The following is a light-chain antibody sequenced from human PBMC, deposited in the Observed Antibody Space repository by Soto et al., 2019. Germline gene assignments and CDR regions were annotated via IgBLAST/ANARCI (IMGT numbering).Light chain of an antibody. CDR2: AAS. J-gene: IGKJ1*01. CDR1: QGISNY. Sequence: DIQMTQSPSSLSASVGDRVTITCRASQGISNYLVWYQQKEGQVPKLLIYAASTLQSGVPSRFSGSGSGTDFTLTISSLQPEDVATYYCQSYTGAPWTFVQGTKVEIK. V-gene: IGKV1-27*01. CDR3: QSYTGAPWT.